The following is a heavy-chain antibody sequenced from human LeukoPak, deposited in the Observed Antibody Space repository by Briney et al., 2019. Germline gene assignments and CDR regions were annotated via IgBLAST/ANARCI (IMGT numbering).Heavy chain of an antibody. CDR3: ARGLTADS. J-gene: IGHJ4*02. D-gene: IGHD5-18*01. CDR2: VYDTGTT. Sequence: SETLSLTCTVSGGFFSSYYWNWIRQPPGRGLEWIGYVYDTGTTNYNPSLISRVTISLDTSKNLFSLKLTSVTAADTAVYYCARGLTADSWGQGTLVTVSS. CDR1: GGFFSSYY. V-gene: IGHV4-59*01.